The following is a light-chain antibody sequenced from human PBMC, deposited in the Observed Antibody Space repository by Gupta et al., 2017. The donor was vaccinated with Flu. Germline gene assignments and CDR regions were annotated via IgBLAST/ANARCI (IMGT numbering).Light chain of an antibody. Sequence: PSFLSASVGDRVTITCRASQGISSYLGWYQQKPGKAPKLLIYAASNVQSGVPSRFSGSGSGRKFTLTIRSLQPEDFATYFCQQGNSYPYTFGQGTKVEIK. CDR1: QGISSY. V-gene: IGKV1-9*01. CDR2: AAS. CDR3: QQGNSYPYT. J-gene: IGKJ2*01.